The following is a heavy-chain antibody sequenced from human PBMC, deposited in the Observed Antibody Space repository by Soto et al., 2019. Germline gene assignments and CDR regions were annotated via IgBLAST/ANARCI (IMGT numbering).Heavy chain of an antibody. V-gene: IGHV1-18*01. CDR1: GYTFSSYG. CDR3: AREGYYSGSGTCSPPRYYGMDV. J-gene: IGHJ6*02. D-gene: IGHD3-10*01. Sequence: QVQLVQSGVEVKKAGASVKVSCKASGYTFSSYGISWARQAPGQGLEWMGWISDYNGNTHYAQKFQGRLIMPTDTSTRTAYMELRGLRSDVTAVYFCAREGYYSGSGTCSPPRYYGMDVWGQGTTVTVSS. CDR2: ISDYNGNT.